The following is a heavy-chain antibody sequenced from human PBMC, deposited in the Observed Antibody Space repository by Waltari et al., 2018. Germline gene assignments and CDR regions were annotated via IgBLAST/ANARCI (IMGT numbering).Heavy chain of an antibody. D-gene: IGHD3-10*01. Sequence: QVQLVQSGAEVKKPGASVKVSCKASGYTFTGYYMHWVRQAPGQGLEWMGWINPKSGGTNYAQKFQGRVTMTRDTSISTAYMELSRLRSDDTAVYYCAREEITSRPFGYYGMDVWGQGTTVTVSS. CDR1: GYTFTGYY. J-gene: IGHJ6*02. CDR3: AREEITSRPFGYYGMDV. CDR2: INPKSGGT. V-gene: IGHV1-2*02.